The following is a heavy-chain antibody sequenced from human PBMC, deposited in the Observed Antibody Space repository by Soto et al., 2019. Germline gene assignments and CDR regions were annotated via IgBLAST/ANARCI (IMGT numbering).Heavy chain of an antibody. CDR2: IIPIFGTA. J-gene: IGHJ1*01. CDR1: GGTFSSYA. CDR3: ARFMSSCPVAGTRYFYH. D-gene: IGHD6-13*01. Sequence: SVKVYCKASGGTFSSYAISWVRQAPGQGLEWMGVIIPIFGTANYAQKFQGRVTITADESTSTAYMELSSLRSEDTAVYYCARFMSSCPVAGTRYFYHCGRGTLVTVSS. V-gene: IGHV1-69*13.